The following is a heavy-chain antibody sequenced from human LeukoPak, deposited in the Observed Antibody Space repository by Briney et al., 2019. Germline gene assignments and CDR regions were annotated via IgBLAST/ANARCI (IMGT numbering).Heavy chain of an antibody. D-gene: IGHD2-2*01. J-gene: IGHJ6*02. CDR3: ARYISSSYYYYGMDV. CDR1: GYSFTGYW. CDR2: IYPGDSDT. Sequence: GESLKISCKGSGYSFTGYWIGWVRQMPGKGLEWMGIIYPGDSDTRYSPSFQGQVTISADKSISTAYLQWSSLKASDTAMYYCARYISSSYYYYGMDVWGQGTTVAVSS. V-gene: IGHV5-51*01.